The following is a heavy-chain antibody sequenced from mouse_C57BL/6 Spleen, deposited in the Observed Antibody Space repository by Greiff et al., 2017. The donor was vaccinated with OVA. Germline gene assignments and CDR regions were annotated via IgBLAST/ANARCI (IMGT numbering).Heavy chain of an antibody. V-gene: IGHV1-15*01. CDR1: GYTFTDYE. Sequence: QVQLQQPGAELVKPGASVKLSCKASGYTFTDYEMHWVKQTPVHGLEWIGAIDPETGGTAYNQKFKGKAILTADKSSSTAYMELRSLTSEDSAVYYCTRGMVRYYAMDYWGQGTSVTVSS. CDR3: TRGMVRYYAMDY. D-gene: IGHD2-3*01. J-gene: IGHJ4*01. CDR2: IDPETGGT.